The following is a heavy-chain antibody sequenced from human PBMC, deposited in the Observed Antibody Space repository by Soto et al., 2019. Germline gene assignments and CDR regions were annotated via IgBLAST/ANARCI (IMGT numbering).Heavy chain of an antibody. CDR3: ARLGAATGTVRYYYYGMEG. Sequence: EVQLVQSGAEVKKPGESLRISCKGSGYSFTSYWISWVRQMPGKGLEWMGRIDPSDSYTNYSPSFQGHVTISADKSISTAYLQLSSLKASDTAMYYCARLGAATGTVRYYYYGMEGRGQGTTVTVSS. V-gene: IGHV5-10-1*03. CDR2: IDPSDSYT. CDR1: GYSFTSYW. D-gene: IGHD6-13*01. J-gene: IGHJ6*02.